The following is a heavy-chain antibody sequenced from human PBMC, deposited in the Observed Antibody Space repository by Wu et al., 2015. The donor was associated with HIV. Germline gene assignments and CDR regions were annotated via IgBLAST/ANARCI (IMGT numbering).Heavy chain of an antibody. CDR3: ARAYYYDYTGYQRADAFDI. Sequence: LVQSGTEVKRPGASLKVSCKASEYTFTSYDINWVRQATGQELEWMGWMNPKSGNTGYAQKFQGRVTMTRNTSITTAYMELRSLRSDDTAIYYCARAYYYDYTGYQRADAFDIWGQGTMVTVSS. D-gene: IGHD3-22*01. J-gene: IGHJ3*02. V-gene: IGHV1-8*01. CDR1: EYTFTSYD. CDR2: MNPKSGNT.